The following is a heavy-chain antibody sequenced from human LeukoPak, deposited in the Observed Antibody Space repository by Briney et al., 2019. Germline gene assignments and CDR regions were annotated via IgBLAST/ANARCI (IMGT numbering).Heavy chain of an antibody. CDR1: GGTFSSYT. V-gene: IGHV1-69*02. Sequence: SVKVSCKASGGTFSSYTISWVRQAPGQGLEWMGRIIPILGIANYAQKFQGRVTITADKSTSTAYMELSSLRSEDAAVYYCASSGRTMNWFDPWGQGTLVTVSS. D-gene: IGHD3-10*01. J-gene: IGHJ5*02. CDR3: ASSGRTMNWFDP. CDR2: IIPILGIA.